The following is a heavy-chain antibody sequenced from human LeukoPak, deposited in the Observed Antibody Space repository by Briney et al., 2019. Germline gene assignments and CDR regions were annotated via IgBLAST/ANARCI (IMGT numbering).Heavy chain of an antibody. J-gene: IGHJ5*02. CDR3: ARGRRLWFGEASRFDP. CDR2: INHSGST. D-gene: IGHD3-10*01. CDR1: GGSFSGYY. V-gene: IGHV4-34*01. Sequence: SETLSLTCAVYGGSFSGYYWSWIRQPPGKGLEWIGEINHSGSTNYNPSLKSRVTISVDTSKNHFSLKLSSVTAADTAVYYCARGRRLWFGEASRFDPWGQGTLVTVSS.